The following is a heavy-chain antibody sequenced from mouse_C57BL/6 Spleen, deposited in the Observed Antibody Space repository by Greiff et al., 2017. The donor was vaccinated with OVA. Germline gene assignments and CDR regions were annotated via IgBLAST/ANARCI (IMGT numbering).Heavy chain of an antibody. CDR1: GYTFTSYW. D-gene: IGHD1-1*01. V-gene: IGHV1-61*01. CDR2: IYPSDSET. Sequence: QVQLQQSGPELVKPGSSVKLSCKASGYTFTSYWMDWVKQRPGQGLEWIGNIYPSDSETHYNQKFKDKATLTVDKSSSTAYMQLSSLTSEDSAVYYCAREGITTGYFDYWGQGTTLTVSS. J-gene: IGHJ2*01. CDR3: AREGITTGYFDY.